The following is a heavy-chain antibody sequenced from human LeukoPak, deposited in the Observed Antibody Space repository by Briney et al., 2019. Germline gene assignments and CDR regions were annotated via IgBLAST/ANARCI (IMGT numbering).Heavy chain of an antibody. CDR3: ARDRTGESRCDY. V-gene: IGHV3-72*01. CDR2: TRNKANSYTT. Sequence: GGSLRLSCAASGFTFSDHYMDWVRQAPGKGLEWVDRTRNKANSYTTEYAASVKGRFTISRDDSKNSLYLQMNSLKTEDTAVYYCARDRTGESRCDYWGQGTLVSVSS. D-gene: IGHD7-27*01. J-gene: IGHJ4*02. CDR1: GFTFSDHY.